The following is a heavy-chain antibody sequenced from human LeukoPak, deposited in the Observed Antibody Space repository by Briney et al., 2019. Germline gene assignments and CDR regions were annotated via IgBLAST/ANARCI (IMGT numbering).Heavy chain of an antibody. CDR3: AKSHPAVTTTDWYFDL. Sequence: SETLSLTCTVSGGSFSSDYWSWIRQSPGKGLEWIGYISYSGKTKYSPSLKSRVTMSGDRSKNTFSLRMTSVTAADTAVYFCAKSHPAVTTTDWYFDLWGRGTLVTISS. CDR2: ISYSGKT. D-gene: IGHD4-17*01. J-gene: IGHJ2*01. CDR1: GGSFSSDY. V-gene: IGHV4-59*03.